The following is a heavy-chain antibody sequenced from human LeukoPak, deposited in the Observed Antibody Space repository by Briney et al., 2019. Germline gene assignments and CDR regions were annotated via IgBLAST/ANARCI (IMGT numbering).Heavy chain of an antibody. D-gene: IGHD2-2*01. CDR3: ARVPLVVPAATNNWFDP. CDR2: IIPILGIA. Sequence: ASVKVSCKASGGTFSSYTISWVRQAPGQGLEWMGRIIPILGIANYAQKFQGRVTITADKSRSTAYMELSSLRSEDTAVYYCARVPLVVPAATNNWFDPWGQGTLVTVSS. CDR1: GGTFSSYT. V-gene: IGHV1-69*02. J-gene: IGHJ5*02.